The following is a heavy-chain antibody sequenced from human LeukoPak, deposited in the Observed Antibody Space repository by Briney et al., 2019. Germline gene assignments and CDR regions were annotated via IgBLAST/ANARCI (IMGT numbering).Heavy chain of an antibody. CDR1: GGTFSGYA. CDR2: IIPILDIA. CDR3: ARDNPPYCNGGSCYSY. J-gene: IGHJ4*02. V-gene: IGHV1-69*04. D-gene: IGHD2-15*01. Sequence: SVKVSCKASGGTFSGYALSWGRQAPGQGLEWMGRIIPILDIANYAQKFQGRVTITADESTGTAYMKLSSLRSEDTAIYYCARDNPPYCNGGSCYSYWGQGTLVTISS.